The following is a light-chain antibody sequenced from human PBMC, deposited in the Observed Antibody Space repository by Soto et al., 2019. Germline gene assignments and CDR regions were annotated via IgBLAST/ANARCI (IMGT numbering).Light chain of an antibody. CDR2: AAS. V-gene: IGKV1-9*01. J-gene: IGKJ2*01. CDR1: QGVNNF. Sequence: DVQLTQSPSFLSASVGDRVTITCRASQGVNNFLGWYQQKPGKAPKLMIYAASTLQRGVPSRFSGSASGTEFTLTISDLQPEDSATYYCQQLNNFPDTFGQGTKLEIK. CDR3: QQLNNFPDT.